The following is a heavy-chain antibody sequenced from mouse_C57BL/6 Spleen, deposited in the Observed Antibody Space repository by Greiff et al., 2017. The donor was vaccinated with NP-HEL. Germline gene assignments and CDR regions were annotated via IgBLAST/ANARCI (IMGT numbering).Heavy chain of an antibody. D-gene: IGHD1-1*01. CDR2: IYPGSGNT. V-gene: IGHV1-66*01. Sequence: QVQLQQSGPELVKPGASVKISCKASGYSFTSYYIHWVKQRPGQGLEWIGWIYPGSGNTKYNEKFKGKATLTADTSSSTAYMQLSSLTSEDSAVYYCARGYGSSYSFAYWGQGTLVTVSA. CDR1: GYSFTSYY. CDR3: ARGYGSSYSFAY. J-gene: IGHJ3*01.